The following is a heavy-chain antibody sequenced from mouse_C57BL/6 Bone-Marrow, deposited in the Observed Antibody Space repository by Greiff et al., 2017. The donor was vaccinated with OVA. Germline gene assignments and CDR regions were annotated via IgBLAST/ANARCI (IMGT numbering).Heavy chain of an antibody. CDR1: GYAFSSSW. D-gene: IGHD2-12*01. CDR2: IYPGDGDT. J-gene: IGHJ2*01. CDR3: AVRYDFDY. Sequence: QVQLQQSGPELVKPGASVKISCKASGYAFSSSWMNWVKQRPGKGLEWIGRIYPGDGDTNYNGKFKGKATLTADKSSSTAYMQLSSLTSEDSAVYFCAVRYDFDYWGQGTTLTVSS. V-gene: IGHV1-82*01.